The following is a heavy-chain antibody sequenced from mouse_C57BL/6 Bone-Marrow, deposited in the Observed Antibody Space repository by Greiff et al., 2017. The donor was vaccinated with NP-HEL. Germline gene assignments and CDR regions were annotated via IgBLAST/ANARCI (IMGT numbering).Heavy chain of an antibody. V-gene: IGHV1-55*01. CDR1: GYTFTSYW. Sequence: QVQLQQPGAELVKPGASVKLSCKASGYTFTSYWITWVKQRPGQGLEWIGDIYPGSGSTNYNEKFKSKATLTVDTSSSTAYLQLSSLTSEDSAVYYCARVYEGYYGYFDVWGTGTTVTVSS. D-gene: IGHD2-3*01. CDR3: ARVYEGYYGYFDV. J-gene: IGHJ1*03. CDR2: IYPGSGST.